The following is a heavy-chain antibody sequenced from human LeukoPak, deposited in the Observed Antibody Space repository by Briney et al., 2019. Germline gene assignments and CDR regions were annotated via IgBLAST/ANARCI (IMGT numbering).Heavy chain of an antibody. Sequence: PGGSLRLSCVASGFTFSNYDMHWARQAPGKGLEWVTFIRSDGSNKYYADSVKGRFTIYRDNSKNTLYLQMNSLRAEDTAVYYCAKDQYYDSSGLLDIWGQGTMVTVSS. V-gene: IGHV3-30*02. CDR1: GFTFSNYD. D-gene: IGHD3-22*01. J-gene: IGHJ3*02. CDR3: AKDQYYDSSGLLDI. CDR2: IRSDGSNK.